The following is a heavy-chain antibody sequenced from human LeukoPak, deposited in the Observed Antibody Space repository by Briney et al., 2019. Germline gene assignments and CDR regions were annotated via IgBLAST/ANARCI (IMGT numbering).Heavy chain of an antibody. J-gene: IGHJ4*02. CDR1: GFTFSSYS. Sequence: GGSLRLSCAASGFTFSSYSMSWVRQAPGKGLEWVSAITSSGSNTYFADSVKGRFTISRDNSKNTLYLQMNSLRAGDTAVYLCAKRDTSGSYYFDYWGQGTLVTVSS. CDR2: ITSSGSNT. CDR3: AKRDTSGSYYFDY. D-gene: IGHD3-22*01. V-gene: IGHV3-23*01.